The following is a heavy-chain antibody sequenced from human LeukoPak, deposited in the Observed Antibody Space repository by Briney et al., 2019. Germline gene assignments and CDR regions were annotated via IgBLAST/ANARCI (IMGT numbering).Heavy chain of an antibody. CDR1: GFTFSSYW. CDR3: ARDSRYYYIDY. Sequence: GGSLRLSCAASGFTFSSYWMSWVRQAPGKGLEWVANINQDGSEKYYVDSVKGRFTISRDNAKNSLYLQMNSLRAEDTAVYFCARDSRYYYIDYWGQGTLVTVSS. J-gene: IGHJ4*02. CDR2: INQDGSEK. D-gene: IGHD2-2*01. V-gene: IGHV3-7*01.